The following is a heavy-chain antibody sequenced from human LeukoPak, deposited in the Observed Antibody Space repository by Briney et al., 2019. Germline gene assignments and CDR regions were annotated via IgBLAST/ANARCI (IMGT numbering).Heavy chain of an antibody. J-gene: IGHJ4*02. CDR3: ARSTIGYCSGGSCYALDYFDY. D-gene: IGHD2-15*01. CDR1: GYTFNSYG. V-gene: IGHV1-18*01. Sequence: ASVKVSCKASGYTFNSYGISWVRQAPGQGLEWMGWISAYYDNTNYAQKLQGRVPMTTDTSTSTVYIELRSLRSDDTAVYYCARSTIGYCSGGSCYALDYFDYWGQGTPVTASS. CDR2: ISAYYDNT.